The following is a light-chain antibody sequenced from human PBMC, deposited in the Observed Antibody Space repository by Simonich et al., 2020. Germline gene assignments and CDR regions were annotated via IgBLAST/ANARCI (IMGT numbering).Light chain of an antibody. CDR3: MQSIQLPPT. J-gene: IGKJ2*01. Sequence: DIVMTQTPLSLSVTPGQPASISCKSSQSLQHSDGKTYLDWYLQKPGQSPQLLIYEASTRFSGVPDRFSGSGSGTDFTLKISRVEAEDVGVYYCMQSIQLPPTFGQGTKLEIK. CDR1: QSLQHSDGKTY. CDR2: EAS. V-gene: IGKV2D-29*02.